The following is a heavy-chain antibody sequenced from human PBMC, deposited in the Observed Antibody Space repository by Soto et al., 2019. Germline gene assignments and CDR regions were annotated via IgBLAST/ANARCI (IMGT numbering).Heavy chain of an antibody. CDR3: ARYSQNTDYDLWSGYHPEPLYGMDV. J-gene: IGHJ6*02. V-gene: IGHV6-1*01. Sequence: SQTLSLTCAISGDSVSSNSAAWNWIRQSPSRGLEWLGRTYYRSKWYNDYAVSVKSRITINPDTSKNQFSLQLNSVTPEDTAVYYCARYSQNTDYDLWSGYHPEPLYGMDVWGQGTTVTVSS. CDR2: TYYRSKWYN. CDR1: GDSVSSNSAA. D-gene: IGHD3-3*01.